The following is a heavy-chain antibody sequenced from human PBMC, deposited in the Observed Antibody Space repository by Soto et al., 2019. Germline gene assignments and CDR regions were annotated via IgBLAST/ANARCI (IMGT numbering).Heavy chain of an antibody. D-gene: IGHD2-15*01. CDR3: ARDCSGCSCYPWIDF. CDR2: ISSSGYI. V-gene: IGHV3-21*01. Sequence: GGSLRLPCAASGFNSNSYTINWVRQAPGKRLEWLSSISSSGYIFSTDSVRGRFTISRDNAKNSVYLQINSLRAEDTAVYFCARDCSGCSCYPWIDFWGQGTTVTVSS. J-gene: IGHJ6*02. CDR1: GFNSNSYT.